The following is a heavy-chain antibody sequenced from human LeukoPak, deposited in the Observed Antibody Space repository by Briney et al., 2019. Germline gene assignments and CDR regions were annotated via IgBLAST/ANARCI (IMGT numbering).Heavy chain of an antibody. CDR1: GYTFTGYY. CDR3: ARFRFRAYYGMDV. CDR2: INPNSGGT. V-gene: IGHV1-2*02. J-gene: IGHJ6*02. Sequence: ASVKVSCKASGYTFTGYYVHWVRQAPGQGLEWMGWINPNSGGTNYAQKFQGRVTMTRDTSISTAYMELSRLRSDDTAVYYCARFRFRAYYGMDVWGQGTSVTVSS.